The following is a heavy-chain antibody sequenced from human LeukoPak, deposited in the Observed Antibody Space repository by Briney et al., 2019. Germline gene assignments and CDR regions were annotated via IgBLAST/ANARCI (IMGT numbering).Heavy chain of an antibody. V-gene: IGHV4-59*01. J-gene: IGHJ2*01. Sequence: NPSETLSLTCTVSGGSISSYYWSWIRQPPGKGLEWIGYIYYSGSTNYNPSLKSRVTISVDTSKNQFSLKLSSVTAADTAVYYCARDKGWSSHWYFDLWGRGTLVTVSS. CDR3: ARDKGWSSHWYFDL. CDR2: IYYSGST. CDR1: GGSISSYY. D-gene: IGHD3-3*01.